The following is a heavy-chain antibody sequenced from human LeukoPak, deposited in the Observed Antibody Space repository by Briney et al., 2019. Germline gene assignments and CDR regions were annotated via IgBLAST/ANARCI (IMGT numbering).Heavy chain of an antibody. Sequence: SETLSLTCTVSGGSISSYYWSWIRQPPGKGLEWIGYIYYSGSTNYNPSLKSRVTISLDTSKNQFSLKLSSVTAADTAVYYCARGDYDILTGYSTNWFDPWGQGTLVTVSS. CDR2: IYYSGST. CDR1: GGSISSYY. D-gene: IGHD3-9*01. CDR3: ARGDYDILTGYSTNWFDP. J-gene: IGHJ5*02. V-gene: IGHV4-59*01.